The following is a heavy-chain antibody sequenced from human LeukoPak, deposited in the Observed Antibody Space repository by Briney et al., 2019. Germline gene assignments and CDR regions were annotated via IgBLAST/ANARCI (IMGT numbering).Heavy chain of an antibody. CDR2: IIPIFGTA. CDR3: ALSAFASGSFL. CDR1: GGTLSSYA. D-gene: IGHD1-26*01. Sequence: ASVKVSCKASGGTLSSYANSWVRQAPGQGLEWMGGIIPIFGTANYAQKFQGRVTNTTDESTSTAYMELSSRRSEDMAVYCCALSAFASGSFLWGQGTLVSVSS. V-gene: IGHV1-69*05. J-gene: IGHJ4*02.